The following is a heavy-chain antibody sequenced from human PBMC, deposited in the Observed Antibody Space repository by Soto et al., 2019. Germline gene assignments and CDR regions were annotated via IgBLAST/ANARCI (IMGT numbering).Heavy chain of an antibody. Sequence: GSLRLSCAASGFTFSSYWMHWVRQAPGKGLVWVSRINSYIYDTDSVKGRFTISRDNTKDSLYLQMNSLRAEDTAIYYCARGSAFIGLDYWGQGTPVTVSS. CDR3: ARGSAFIGLDY. D-gene: IGHD1-26*01. CDR1: GFTFSSYW. CDR2: INSYI. J-gene: IGHJ4*02. V-gene: IGHV3-74*01.